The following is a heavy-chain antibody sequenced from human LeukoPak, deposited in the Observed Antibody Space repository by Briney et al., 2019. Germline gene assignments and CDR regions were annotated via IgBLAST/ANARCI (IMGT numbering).Heavy chain of an antibody. CDR3: ARQDFGSGILPGY. D-gene: IGHD3-10*01. CDR2: INYSGST. V-gene: IGHV4-59*04. Sequence: PSETLSLTCTVSGGSISSYYWSWIRQPPGKGLEWIGYINYSGSTYYNPSLKSRVTLSIDTSKSQFSLRLSSVTAADTAVYYCARQDFGSGILPGYWGQGTLVTVSS. CDR1: GGSISSYY. J-gene: IGHJ4*02.